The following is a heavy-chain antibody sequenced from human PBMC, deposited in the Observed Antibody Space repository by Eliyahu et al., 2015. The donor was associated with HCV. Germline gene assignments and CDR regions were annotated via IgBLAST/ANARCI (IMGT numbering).Heavy chain of an antibody. Sequence: EVQLVXXGGGXVQPGGSLRLPCEASGFTFSTYSMNWVRQAPGKGLEWVSYISSNGSSIYYAASVKGRFTISRDNAKNSLYLQMNSLRDEDTAVYYCARGLVWGQGTTVSVSS. CDR1: GFTFSTYS. CDR2: ISSNGSSI. CDR3: ARGLV. J-gene: IGHJ3*01. V-gene: IGHV3-48*02.